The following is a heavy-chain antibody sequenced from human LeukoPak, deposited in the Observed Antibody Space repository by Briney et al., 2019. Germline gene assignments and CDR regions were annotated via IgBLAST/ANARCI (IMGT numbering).Heavy chain of an antibody. J-gene: IGHJ3*02. CDR2: ISSSGSTI. Sequence: GGSLRLSCAASGFTFSDYYMSWIRQAPGKGLEWVSYISSSGSTIYYADSVKGRFTISRDNAKNSLYLQMNSLRAEDTAVYYCARRMPYSSSWDDAFDIWGQGIMVTVSS. CDR3: ARRMPYSSSWDDAFDI. CDR1: GFTFSDYY. V-gene: IGHV3-11*01. D-gene: IGHD6-13*01.